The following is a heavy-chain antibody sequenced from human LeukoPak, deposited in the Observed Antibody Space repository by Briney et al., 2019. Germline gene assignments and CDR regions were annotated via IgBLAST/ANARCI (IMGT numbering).Heavy chain of an antibody. Sequence: GASVKVSCKASGGTFSSYAISWVRQAPGQGLEWMGRIIPILGIANYAQKFQGRVTITADKSTSTAYMELSSLRSEDTAVYYCARAALDYDFWSGYDPQSYYGMDVWGQGTTVTVSS. CDR2: IIPILGIA. J-gene: IGHJ6*02. V-gene: IGHV1-69*04. CDR1: GGTFSSYA. CDR3: ARAALDYDFWSGYDPQSYYGMDV. D-gene: IGHD3-3*01.